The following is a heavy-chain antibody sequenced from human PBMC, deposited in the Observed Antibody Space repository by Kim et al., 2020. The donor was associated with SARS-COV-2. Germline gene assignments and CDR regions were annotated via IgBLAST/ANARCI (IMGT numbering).Heavy chain of an antibody. Sequence: GGSLRLSCAASGFTFSSYGMHWVRQAPGKGLEWVAVIWYDGSNKYYADSVKGRFTISRDNSKNTLYLQMNSLRAEDTAVYYCARETNPVAGTRFLDPWGQGTLVTVSS. V-gene: IGHV3-33*01. CDR2: IWYDGSNK. D-gene: IGHD6-19*01. CDR3: ARETNPVAGTRFLDP. CDR1: GFTFSSYG. J-gene: IGHJ5*02.